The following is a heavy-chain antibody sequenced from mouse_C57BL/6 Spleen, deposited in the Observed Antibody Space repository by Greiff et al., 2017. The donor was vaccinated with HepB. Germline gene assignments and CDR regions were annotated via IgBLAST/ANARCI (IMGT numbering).Heavy chain of an antibody. V-gene: IGHV1-54*01. CDR2: INPGSGGT. CDR3: ARSITTVGAAGAY. Sequence: VQLQQSGAELVRPGTSVKVSCKASGYAFTNYLIEWVKQRPGQGLEWIGVINPGSGGTNYNEKFKGKATLTADKSSSTAYMQLSSLTSEDSAVYFCARSITTVGAAGAYWGQGTLVTVSA. CDR1: GYAFTNYL. J-gene: IGHJ3*01. D-gene: IGHD1-1*01.